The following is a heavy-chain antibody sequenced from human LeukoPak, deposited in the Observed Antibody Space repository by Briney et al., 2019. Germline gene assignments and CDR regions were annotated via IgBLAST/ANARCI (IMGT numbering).Heavy chain of an antibody. CDR3: AREENGHYYYGMDV. CDR1: GFTVSSNY. D-gene: IGHD2-8*01. V-gene: IGHV3-53*04. CDR2: IYSGGST. J-gene: IGHJ6*02. Sequence: GGSLRLSCAASGFTVSSNYMSWVRQAPGKGLEWVSVIYSGGSTYHADSVKGRFTISRHNSKNTLYLQMNSLRAEDTAVHYCAREENGHYYYGMDVWGQGTTVTVSS.